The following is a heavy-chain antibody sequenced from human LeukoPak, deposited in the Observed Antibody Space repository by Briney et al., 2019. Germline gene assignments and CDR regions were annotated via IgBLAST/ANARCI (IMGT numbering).Heavy chain of an antibody. D-gene: IGHD1-26*01. CDR2: INPSGGSP. Sequence: ASVKVSRKASGYTFTSYDINWVRQAPGQGLEWMGIINPSGGSPNYAQKFQGRVTMTRDMSTSTVNMELSSLRSEDTAVYYCARAQGSYYHYYMDVWGKGTTVTVSS. CDR3: ARAQGSYYHYYMDV. V-gene: IGHV1-46*01. J-gene: IGHJ6*03. CDR1: GYTFTSYD.